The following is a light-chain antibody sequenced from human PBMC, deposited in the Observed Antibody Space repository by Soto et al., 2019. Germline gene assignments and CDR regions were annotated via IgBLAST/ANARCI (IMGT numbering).Light chain of an antibody. CDR3: QQYGSSPST. CDR1: QSVSSSY. V-gene: IGKV3-20*01. J-gene: IGKJ2*01. Sequence: EIVLTQSPGTLSLSPGERATLSCRASQSVSSSYLAWYQQKRGQATRLLIYGASSRATGIPDRFSGSGSGTDFTLTISRLEPEDFAVYYCQQYGSSPSTFGQGTKLEIK. CDR2: GAS.